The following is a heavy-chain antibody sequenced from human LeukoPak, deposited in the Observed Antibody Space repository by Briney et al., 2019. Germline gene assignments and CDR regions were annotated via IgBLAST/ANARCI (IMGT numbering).Heavy chain of an antibody. CDR3: ASITIFGVENNFDY. CDR1: GFTFSSYW. D-gene: IGHD3-3*01. V-gene: IGHV3-7*01. J-gene: IGHJ4*02. CDR2: IKQDGSEK. Sequence: GGSLRLSCAASGFTFSSYWMSWVRQAPGEGLEWVANIKQDGSEKYYVDSVKGRFTISRDNAKNSLYLQMNSLRAEDTAVYYCASITIFGVENNFDYWGQGTLVTVSS.